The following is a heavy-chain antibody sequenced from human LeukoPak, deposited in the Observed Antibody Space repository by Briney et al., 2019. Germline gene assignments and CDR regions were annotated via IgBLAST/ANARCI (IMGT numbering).Heavy chain of an antibody. V-gene: IGHV3-7*01. Sequence: GGSLRLSCAASGFSFTTYWMSWVRQAPGKGLEWVANIKQDGTEKYYVDSVKGRFTISRDNAKNSLYLQMNSLRADDTAVYFCARDQTPFVWGQGILVTVSS. CDR3: ARDQTPFV. J-gene: IGHJ4*02. CDR1: GFSFTTYW. CDR2: IKQDGTEK.